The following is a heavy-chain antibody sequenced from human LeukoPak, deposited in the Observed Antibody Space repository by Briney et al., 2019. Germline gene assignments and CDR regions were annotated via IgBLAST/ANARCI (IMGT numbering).Heavy chain of an antibody. D-gene: IGHD6-13*01. CDR1: GFTFSNYG. CDR2: ISYDGSNK. V-gene: IGHV3-30*03. Sequence: HPGRSLRLSCAASGFTFSNYGMHWARQAPGRGLEWVAVISYDGSNKYYADSVKGRFTISRDDSKNTLYVQMNSLRADDTAVYYCARSLFSSSQHFDYWGQGTLVTVSS. J-gene: IGHJ4*02. CDR3: ARSLFSSSQHFDY.